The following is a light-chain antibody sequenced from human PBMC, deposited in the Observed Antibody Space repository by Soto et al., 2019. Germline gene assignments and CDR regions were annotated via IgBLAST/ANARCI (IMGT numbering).Light chain of an antibody. J-gene: IGKJ1*01. CDR2: AAS. CDR1: QYISTY. V-gene: IGKV1-16*01. CDR3: QQYNSYSQT. Sequence: DIQMTQSPSTLSGSVGDRVTITCRASQYISTYLNWYQQKPGKAPKLLIYAASTLQSGVPSRFSGSGSGTDFTLTITSLQPDDFATYYCQQYNSYSQTFGQGTKVDIK.